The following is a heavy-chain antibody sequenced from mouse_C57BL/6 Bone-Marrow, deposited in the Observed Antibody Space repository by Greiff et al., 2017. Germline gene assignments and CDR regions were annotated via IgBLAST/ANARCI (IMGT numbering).Heavy chain of an antibody. Sequence: EVKVVESGGGLVQSGRSLRLSCATSGFTFSDFYMEWVRQAPGKGLEWIAASRNKANDYTTEYSASVKGRFIVSRDTSQSILYLQMNALRAEDTAIYYCARSYNWYFDVWGTGTTVTVSS. V-gene: IGHV7-1*01. CDR3: ARSYNWYFDV. CDR2: SRNKANDYTT. J-gene: IGHJ1*03. CDR1: GFTFSDFY. D-gene: IGHD2-12*01.